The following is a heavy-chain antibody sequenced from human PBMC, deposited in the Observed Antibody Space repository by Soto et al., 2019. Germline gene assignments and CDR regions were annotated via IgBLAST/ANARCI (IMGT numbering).Heavy chain of an antibody. D-gene: IGHD3-22*01. Sequence: GGSLRLSCAASGLTFSSYAMSWVRQAPGKGLEWVSAISGSGGSTYYADSVKGRFTISRDNSKNTLYLQMNSLRAEDTAVYYCARDPYYYDSSGYYYGYGMDVWGQGTTVTVSS. CDR1: GLTFSSYA. V-gene: IGHV3-23*01. CDR3: ARDPYYYDSSGYYYGYGMDV. J-gene: IGHJ6*02. CDR2: ISGSGGST.